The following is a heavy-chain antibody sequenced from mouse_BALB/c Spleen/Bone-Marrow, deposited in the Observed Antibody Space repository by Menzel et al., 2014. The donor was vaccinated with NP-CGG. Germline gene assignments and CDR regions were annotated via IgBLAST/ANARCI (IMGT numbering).Heavy chain of an antibody. J-gene: IGHJ3*01. D-gene: IGHD2-3*01. CDR3: ARLGYYGWFAY. V-gene: IGHV4-1*02. CDR2: INPESSTI. CDR1: GFDFSRYW. Sequence: VKLVESGGGLVQPGGSLKLSCAASGFDFSRYWMSWVRQAPGKGLQWIGEINPESSTINYTPSLKDKFIISRDNAKNXLYLQMSKVRSEDTALYCCARLGYYGWFAYWGQGTLVTVSA.